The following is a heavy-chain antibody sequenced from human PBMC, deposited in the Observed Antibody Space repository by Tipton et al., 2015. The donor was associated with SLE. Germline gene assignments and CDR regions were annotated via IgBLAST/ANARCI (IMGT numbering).Heavy chain of an antibody. D-gene: IGHD3-3*01. CDR3: ARAPYYDFWSGYKGYAFDI. J-gene: IGHJ3*02. CDR2: ISAYNGNT. Sequence: QSGPEVKKPGASVKVSCKASGYTFTSYGISWVRQAPGQGLEWMGWISAYNGNTNYAQKLQGRVTMTTDTSTSTAYMELRSLRSDDTAAYYCARAPYYDFWSGYKGYAFDIWGQGTMVTVSS. V-gene: IGHV1-18*01. CDR1: GYTFTSYG.